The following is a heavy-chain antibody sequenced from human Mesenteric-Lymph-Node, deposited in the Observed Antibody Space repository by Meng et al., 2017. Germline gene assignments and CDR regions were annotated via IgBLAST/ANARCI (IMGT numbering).Heavy chain of an antibody. J-gene: IGHJ4*02. V-gene: IGHV1-2*06. CDR3: ARITGTYLAN. Sequence: QLQLVQSGAEVTKPGAPVKVSCKASGYTFIDHYIHWVRQAPGRGLEWMGRIQPIKGATNHAQKFKGRVTMTRDASISTGNMELTRLKSDDTAVYFCARITGTYLANWGQGTLVTVSS. D-gene: IGHD1-26*01. CDR1: GYTFIDHY. CDR2: IQPIKGAT.